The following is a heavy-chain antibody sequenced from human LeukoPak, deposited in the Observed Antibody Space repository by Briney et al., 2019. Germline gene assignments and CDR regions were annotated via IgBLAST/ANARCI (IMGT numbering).Heavy chain of an antibody. V-gene: IGHV4-61*02. CDR1: GGSISSGSYY. CDR3: ARGGNHGVVNYYFDY. CDR2: IYTSGST. J-gene: IGHJ4*02. D-gene: IGHD3-3*01. Sequence: SETLSLTCTVSGGSISSGSYYWSWIRQPAGKGLEWVGRIYTSGSTNYNPSLKSRVTISVDTSKNQFSLKLSSVTAADTAVYYCARGGNHGVVNYYFDYWGQGTLVTVSS.